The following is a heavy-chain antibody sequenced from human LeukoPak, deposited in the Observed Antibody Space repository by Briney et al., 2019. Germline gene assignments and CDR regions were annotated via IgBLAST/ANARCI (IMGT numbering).Heavy chain of an antibody. CDR1: DYSISSGYY. Sequence: SETLSLTCTVSDYSISSGYYWGWIRQPPGKGLEWIGSIYYSGSTYYNPSLKSRVTISVDTSKNQFSLKLSSVTAADTAVYYCARREGSGWPYQMYYFDYWGQGTLVTVSS. CDR3: ARREGSGWPYQMYYFDY. D-gene: IGHD6-19*01. V-gene: IGHV4-38-2*02. J-gene: IGHJ4*02. CDR2: IYYSGST.